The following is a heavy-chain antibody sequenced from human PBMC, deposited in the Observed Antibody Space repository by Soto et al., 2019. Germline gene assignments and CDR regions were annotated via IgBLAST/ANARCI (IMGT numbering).Heavy chain of an antibody. D-gene: IGHD6-13*01. CDR2: ITSSSSYI. CDR1: GFTFSTYS. V-gene: IGHV3-21*01. Sequence: GGSLRLSCAASGFTFSTYSMNWVRQAPGKGLEWVSYITSSSSYIYYADSVKGRFTISRDNAKNSLYLQMNSLRAEDTAVYYCARDQLGGRAYNYGMDVWGQGXTVTVYS. CDR3: ARDQLGGRAYNYGMDV. J-gene: IGHJ6*02.